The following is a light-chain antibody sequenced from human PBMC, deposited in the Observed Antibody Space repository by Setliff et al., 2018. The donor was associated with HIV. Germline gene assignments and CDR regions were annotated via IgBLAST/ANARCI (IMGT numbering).Light chain of an antibody. CDR1: TSNIEAGYD. Sequence: QSVLTQPPSVSGAPGQRVTISCSGSTSNIEAGYDVHWYQQLPGGAPKLVIYRNKNRPSGVPDRFSGSKSGASASLAIAGLQAEDEADYYCQSYDSMLSGYVFGSGTKVTVL. J-gene: IGLJ1*01. V-gene: IGLV1-40*01. CDR3: QSYDSMLSGYV. CDR2: RNK.